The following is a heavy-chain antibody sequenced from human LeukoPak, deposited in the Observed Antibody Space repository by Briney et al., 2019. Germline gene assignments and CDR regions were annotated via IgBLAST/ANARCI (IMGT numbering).Heavy chain of an antibody. J-gene: IGHJ4*02. Sequence: PGGSLRLSCAASGLTFSSYAMSWVRQAPGKGLEWVSAISGSGGSTYYADSVKGRFTISRDNSKNTLYLQMNSLRAEDTAVYYCAKQPIAAAGIQYYFDYWGQGTLVTVSS. CDR1: GLTFSSYA. V-gene: IGHV3-23*01. CDR2: ISGSGGST. D-gene: IGHD6-13*01. CDR3: AKQPIAAAGIQYYFDY.